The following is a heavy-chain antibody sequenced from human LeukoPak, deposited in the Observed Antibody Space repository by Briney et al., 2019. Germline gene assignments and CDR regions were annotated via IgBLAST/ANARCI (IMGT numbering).Heavy chain of an antibody. J-gene: IGHJ4*02. CDR3: VNMVSDSGVEGK. D-gene: IGHD3-10*01. CDR1: GFTVSRNY. Sequence: GGSLRLSCAASGFTVSRNYMSWVRQVPGKGLEWVSVIRSSGTTDYADSVKGRFTISRDNAINTVYLQMNSLRDEDTAIYYCVNMVSDSGVEGKWGQGTLVTVSS. CDR2: IRSSGTT. V-gene: IGHV3-53*01.